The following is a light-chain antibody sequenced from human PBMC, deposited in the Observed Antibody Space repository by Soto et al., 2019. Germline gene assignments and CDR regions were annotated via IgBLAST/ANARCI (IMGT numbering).Light chain of an antibody. Sequence: EIVMTQSPATLSVSPGETATLSCRASQSVDSTLAWYQQKPGQAPRLLIYVASTRATGIPARFSGSGSGTEFTLTISRLQSEDFAVYFCQQYHKWPPYTFGQGTKLQIK. CDR1: QSVDST. CDR3: QQYHKWPPYT. CDR2: VAS. J-gene: IGKJ2*01. V-gene: IGKV3-15*01.